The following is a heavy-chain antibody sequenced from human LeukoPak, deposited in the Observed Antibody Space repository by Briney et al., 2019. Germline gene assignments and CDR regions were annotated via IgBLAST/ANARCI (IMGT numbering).Heavy chain of an antibody. CDR1: GFTSSSYN. CDR2: ISGSSTTI. CDR3: ARAVNTHTYGYHY. Sequence: PGGSLRLSCAASGFTSSSYNMNWVRQAPGKGLEWVSYISGSSTTIYYADSVKGRFTISRDNAKNSLYLQMNSLRDEDTAVYYCARAVNTHTYGYHYWGQGTLVTVSS. J-gene: IGHJ4*02. V-gene: IGHV3-48*02. D-gene: IGHD5-18*01.